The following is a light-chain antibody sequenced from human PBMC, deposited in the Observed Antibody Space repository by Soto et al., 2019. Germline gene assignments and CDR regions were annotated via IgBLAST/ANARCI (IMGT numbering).Light chain of an antibody. CDR3: VTWDHSLDARL. V-gene: IGLV1-44*01. CDR1: ISNIGSNS. Sequence: QSVLTQPPSVSGTPGQRVTISCSGSISNIGSNSVSWYQQVPGTAPKLLISNNDQRPSGVPDRFSGSKSVTSASLAISGLQSEDEADYYCVTWDHSLDARLFGGGTKLTVL. CDR2: NND. J-gene: IGLJ3*02.